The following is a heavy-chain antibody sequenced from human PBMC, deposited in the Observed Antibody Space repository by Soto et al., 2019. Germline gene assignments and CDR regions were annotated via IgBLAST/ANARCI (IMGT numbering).Heavy chain of an antibody. J-gene: IGHJ4*02. CDR2: ITWNSRSI. V-gene: IGHV3-9*01. CDR3: AKDRWGWYGGIDF. Sequence: EVQLVESGGGLVQPGRSLRLSCAASGFTFDDYAMHWVRQAPGKGLEWVSGITWNSRSIAYADSVKGRFTISRDNAKNSLYLQMNSLSPEDTALDYCAKDRWGWYGGIDFWGQGTLVSVSA. CDR1: GFTFDDYA. D-gene: IGHD6-19*01.